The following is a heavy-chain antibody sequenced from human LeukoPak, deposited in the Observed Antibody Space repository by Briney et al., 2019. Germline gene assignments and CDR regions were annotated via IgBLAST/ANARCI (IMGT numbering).Heavy chain of an antibody. CDR3: AKHSGSYFIYYVDS. CDR2: ISGSAYNS. V-gene: IGHV3-23*01. D-gene: IGHD1-26*01. Sequence: GGSLRLSCAASGFTFSSYGMSWVRQATGQGLEWVSTISGSAYNSYYADSVKGRFTISRDNSANTLYLQMNSLRAEDTALYYCAKHSGSYFIYYVDSWGQGTLVTVS. J-gene: IGHJ4*02. CDR1: GFTFSSYG.